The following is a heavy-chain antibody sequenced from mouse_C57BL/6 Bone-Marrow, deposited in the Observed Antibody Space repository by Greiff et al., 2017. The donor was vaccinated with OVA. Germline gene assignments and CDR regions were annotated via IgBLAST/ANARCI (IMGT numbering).Heavy chain of an antibody. D-gene: IGHD2-4*01. J-gene: IGHJ3*01. CDR1: GFNIKDDY. Sequence: EVQLQQSGAELVRPGASVKLSCTASGFNIKDDYMHWVKQRPEQGLEWIGWIDPENGDTEYASKFQGKATITAETSSNTAYLQLSSLTSEDTAVYYCTVYYDYVQFAYWGQGTLVTVSA. CDR2: IDPENGDT. CDR3: TVYYDYVQFAY. V-gene: IGHV14-4*01.